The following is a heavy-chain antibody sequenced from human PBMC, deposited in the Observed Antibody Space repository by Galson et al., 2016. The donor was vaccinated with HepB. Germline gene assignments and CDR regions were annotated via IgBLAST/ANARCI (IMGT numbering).Heavy chain of an antibody. CDR3: VRILCSGPCDNADWNFDL. Sequence: SLRLSCAASGFTFSSYWMNWVRQAPGKGLVWVSRINSDDTMTSYADSVKGRFTISRDNATDTLYLQMNSLGAEDTAVYYCVRILCSGPCDNADWNFDLWGRGTLVAVSS. V-gene: IGHV3-74*01. D-gene: IGHD2-15*01. CDR1: GFTFSSYW. J-gene: IGHJ2*01. CDR2: INSDDTMT.